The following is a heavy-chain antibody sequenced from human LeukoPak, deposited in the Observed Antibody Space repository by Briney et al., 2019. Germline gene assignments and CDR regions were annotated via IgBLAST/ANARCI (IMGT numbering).Heavy chain of an antibody. Sequence: SETLSLTCTVSGGSISSSSYYWGWIRQPPGKGLEWIGSIYYSGSTYYNPSLKSRVTVSVGKSKNQFSLKLSSVTAADTAVYYCARGLHSRSSGRRFDVFEIWGQGTMVTVSS. CDR3: ARGLHSRSSGRRFDVFEI. CDR1: GGSISSSSYY. J-gene: IGHJ3*02. CDR2: IYYSGST. V-gene: IGHV4-39*07. D-gene: IGHD6-6*01.